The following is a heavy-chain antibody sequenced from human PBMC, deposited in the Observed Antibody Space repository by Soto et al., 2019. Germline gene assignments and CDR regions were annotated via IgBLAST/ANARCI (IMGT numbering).Heavy chain of an antibody. CDR3: ARRCRFGILFAP. V-gene: IGHV4-39*01. D-gene: IGHD3-10*01. J-gene: IGHJ5*02. CDR2: IYYSGST. CDR1: GGSISSSSYY. Sequence: QLQLQESGPGLVKPSETLSLTCTVSGGSISSSSYYWGWIRQPPGKGLEWIGSIYYSGSTYYNPSLKSRVTPSLDPSKNQFSLTLSSVPAADTAVYYCARRCRFGILFAPWGQGTLVTVSS.